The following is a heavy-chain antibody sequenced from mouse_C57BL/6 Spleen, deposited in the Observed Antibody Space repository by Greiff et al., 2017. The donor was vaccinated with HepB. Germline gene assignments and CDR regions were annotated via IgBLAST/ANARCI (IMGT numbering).Heavy chain of an antibody. V-gene: IGHV5-17*01. Sequence: EVKLVESGGGLVKPGGSLKLSCAASGFTFSDYGMHWVRQAPEKGLEWVAYISSGSSTIYYADTVKGRFTISRDNAKNTLFLHMTSLRSEDTAMYDCARPGRAWFAYWGQGTLVTVSA. J-gene: IGHJ3*01. CDR2: ISSGSSTI. CDR3: ARPGRAWFAY. CDR1: GFTFSDYG.